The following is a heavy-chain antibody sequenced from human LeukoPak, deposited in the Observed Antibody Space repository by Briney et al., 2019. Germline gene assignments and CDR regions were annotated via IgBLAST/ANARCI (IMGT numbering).Heavy chain of an antibody. J-gene: IGHJ3*02. V-gene: IGHV3-48*04. CDR2: ISSSGSTI. D-gene: IGHD3-10*01. CDR3: AKDRSQVGTDDAFDI. CDR1: GFTFSSYS. Sequence: GGSLRLSCAASGFTFSSYSMNWVRQAPGKGLEWVSYISSSGSTIYYADSVKGRFTISRDNAKNSLYLQMNSLRAEDTAVYYCAKDRSQVGTDDAFDIWGQGTMVTVSS.